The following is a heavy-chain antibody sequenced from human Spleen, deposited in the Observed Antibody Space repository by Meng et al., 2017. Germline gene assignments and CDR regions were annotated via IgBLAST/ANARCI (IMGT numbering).Heavy chain of an antibody. CDR2: INHSRST. J-gene: IGHJ4*02. D-gene: IGHD2-21*02. CDR3: ARVAYRWGGDCSYFDY. Sequence: QVQLQQWGAGLLKPSETLSLTCAVYGGSFSGYYWSWIRQPPGKGLEWIGEINHSRSTNYNPSLKVRVTIAVDTSKYQFSLKLGSVTAADTAVYYCARVAYRWGGDCSYFDYWGQGTLVTVSS. CDR1: GGSFSGYY. V-gene: IGHV4-34*01.